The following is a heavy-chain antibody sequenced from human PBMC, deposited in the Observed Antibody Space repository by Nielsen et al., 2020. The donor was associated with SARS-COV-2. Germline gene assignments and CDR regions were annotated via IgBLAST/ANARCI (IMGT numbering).Heavy chain of an antibody. Sequence: GESLKISCAASGFTFSSYAMHWVRQAPGKGLEWVAVISYDGSNKNYADSVKGRFTISRDNSKNTLYLQMNSLRAEDTAVYYCAILPPGDYDSSGYRVDYWGQGTLVTVSS. D-gene: IGHD3-22*01. CDR1: GFTFSSYA. CDR2: ISYDGSNK. J-gene: IGHJ4*02. CDR3: AILPPGDYDSSGYRVDY. V-gene: IGHV3-30*04.